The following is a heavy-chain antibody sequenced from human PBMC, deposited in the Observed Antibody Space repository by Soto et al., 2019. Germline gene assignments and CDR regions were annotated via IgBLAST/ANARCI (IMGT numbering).Heavy chain of an antibody. CDR3: AKEQSSGYGRAADY. D-gene: IGHD6-25*01. CDR2: VTYEENEI. V-gene: IGHV3-30*18. J-gene: IGHJ4*02. Sequence: VQLVESGGGVVQPGRSLRLSCAASGFTFSSCGMHWVRQAPGKGLEWVAVVTYEENEIHYAVSVKGRFTISRDNSKSMVYLQKDSLRDEDTAVYYCAKEQSSGYGRAADYWGQGTVITVSS. CDR1: GFTFSSCG.